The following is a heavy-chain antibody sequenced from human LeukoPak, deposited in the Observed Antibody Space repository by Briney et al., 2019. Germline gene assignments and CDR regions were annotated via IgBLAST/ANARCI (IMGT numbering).Heavy chain of an antibody. V-gene: IGHV4-39*01. J-gene: IGHJ4*02. Sequence: SETLSLTCTVSGGPISSSSAYGGWIRQPPGKGLEWIGSIYYSKNTYYNPSLKSRVTISADTSKNQFSLTLGSVSATDPAVYYCVSPRGFSYGYFDYWGQGTLVTVSS. CDR1: GGPISSSSAY. CDR3: VSPRGFSYGYFDY. CDR2: IYYSKNT. D-gene: IGHD5-18*01.